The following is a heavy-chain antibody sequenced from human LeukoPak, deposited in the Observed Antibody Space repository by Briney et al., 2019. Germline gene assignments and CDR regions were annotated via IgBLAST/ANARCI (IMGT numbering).Heavy chain of an antibody. Sequence: ASVKVSCKASGYTFTGYYIHWVRQAPGQGLGWMGWIIPNSGGTNYAQKFRGRVAMTRDTSINTAYMELNSLISDDTAVYFCARGVLPPALDSWGQGTLVAVSS. CDR3: ARGVLPPALDS. D-gene: IGHD2-2*01. CDR2: IIPNSGGT. J-gene: IGHJ4*02. V-gene: IGHV1-2*02. CDR1: GYTFTGYY.